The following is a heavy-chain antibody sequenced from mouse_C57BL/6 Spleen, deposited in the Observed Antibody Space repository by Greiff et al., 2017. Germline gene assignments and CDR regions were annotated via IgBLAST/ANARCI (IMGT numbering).Heavy chain of an antibody. Sequence: QVQLKESGAELVRPGASVTLSCKASGYTFTDYEMHWVKQTPVHGLEWIGAIDPETGGTAYNQKFKGKAILTADKSSSTAYMELRSLTSEDSAVYYCTSGLIMRYFDVWGTGTTVTVSS. CDR2: IDPETGGT. CDR3: TSGLIMRYFDV. D-gene: IGHD2-4*01. J-gene: IGHJ1*03. V-gene: IGHV1-15*01. CDR1: GYTFTDYE.